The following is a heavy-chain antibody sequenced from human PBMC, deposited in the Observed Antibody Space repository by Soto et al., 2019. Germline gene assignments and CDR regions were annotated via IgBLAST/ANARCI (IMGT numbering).Heavy chain of an antibody. J-gene: IGHJ1*01. CDR1: GGTFSSYV. CDR3: ARGWHDFPQ. Sequence: QVQLVQSGAEVKKPGSSVKVSCKASGGTFSSYVISWVRQAPGQGLECMGGIIPISGKANYAQKFQGRVTITADESTSTAYMELSGLRSEDTAVYYCARGWHDFPQWGQGTLVTVSS. CDR2: IIPISGKA. D-gene: IGHD2-15*01. V-gene: IGHV1-69*01.